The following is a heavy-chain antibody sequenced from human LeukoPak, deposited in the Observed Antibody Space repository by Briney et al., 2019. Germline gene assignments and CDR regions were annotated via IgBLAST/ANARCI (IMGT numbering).Heavy chain of an antibody. D-gene: IGHD3-10*01. CDR2: IYHSGTT. Sequence: SETLSLTCTVSGYSISSGYYWTWIRQPPGKGLAWIGTIYHSGTTYYNPSLKSRVTISVDTSKNQFSLRLTSVTAADTAVYYCARVLGYGSGSCVDYWGQGTLVTVSS. CDR1: GYSISSGYY. V-gene: IGHV4-38-2*02. J-gene: IGHJ4*02. CDR3: ARVLGYGSGSCVDY.